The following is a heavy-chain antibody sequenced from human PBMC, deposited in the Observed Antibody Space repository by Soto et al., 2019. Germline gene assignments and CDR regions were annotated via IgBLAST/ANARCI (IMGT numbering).Heavy chain of an antibody. J-gene: IGHJ5*02. CDR1: GYTFTSYG. Sequence: GASVKVSCKASGYTFTSYGISWVRQAPGQGLEWMGWISAYNGNTNYAQKLQGRVTITTDTSTSTAYMELRSLRSDDTAVYYCARDFKYGSGSYAWFDPWGQGTLVTVSS. CDR2: ISAYNGNT. V-gene: IGHV1-18*01. CDR3: ARDFKYGSGSYAWFDP. D-gene: IGHD3-10*01.